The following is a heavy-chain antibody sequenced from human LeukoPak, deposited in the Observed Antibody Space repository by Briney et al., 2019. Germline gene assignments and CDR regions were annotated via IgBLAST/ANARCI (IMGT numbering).Heavy chain of an antibody. CDR1: GGSISSGSYY. Sequence: PSETLSLTCTVSGGSISSGSYYWSWIRQPAGKGLEWIGRFYTSGSTNYNPSLKSRVTMSVDTSKNQFSLKLSSVTAADTAVYYCARDGTTVVTRAPRNYYYYMDVWGKGTTVTVSS. J-gene: IGHJ6*03. CDR3: ARDGTTVVTRAPRNYYYYMDV. D-gene: IGHD4-23*01. CDR2: FYTSGST. V-gene: IGHV4-61*02.